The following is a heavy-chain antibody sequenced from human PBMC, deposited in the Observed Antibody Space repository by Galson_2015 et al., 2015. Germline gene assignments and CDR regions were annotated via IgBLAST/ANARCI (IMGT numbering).Heavy chain of an antibody. CDR2: ISGSGGNT. V-gene: IGHV3-23*01. J-gene: IGHJ6*02. CDR3: ARSSSGGYFYRLDV. D-gene: IGHD3-10*01. CDR1: GFTFSSYA. Sequence: SLRLSCAASGFTFSSYAMSWVRQAPGKGLEWVSGISGSGGNTHYADSVKGRFTISRDNSKNTVYLQMKSLTAEDTAVYYCARSSSGGYFYRLDVWGQGTTVTVSS.